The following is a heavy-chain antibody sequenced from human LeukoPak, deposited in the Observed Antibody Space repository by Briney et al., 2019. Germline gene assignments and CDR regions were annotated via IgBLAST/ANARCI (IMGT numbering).Heavy chain of an antibody. CDR3: ARDPGRDYDSSGYYVDYFDY. Sequence: SVKVSCKASGGTFGSYAISWVRQAPGQGLEWMGRIIPIFGTANYAQKFQGRVTITTDESTSTAYMELSSLRSEDTAVYYCARDPGRDYDSSGYYVDYFDYWGQGTLVTVSS. CDR2: IIPIFGTA. J-gene: IGHJ4*02. V-gene: IGHV1-69*05. CDR1: GGTFGSYA. D-gene: IGHD3-22*01.